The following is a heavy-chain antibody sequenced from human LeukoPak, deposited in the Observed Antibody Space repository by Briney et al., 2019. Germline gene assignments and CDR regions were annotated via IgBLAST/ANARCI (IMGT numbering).Heavy chain of an antibody. CDR1: GGSISSSSYY. V-gene: IGHV4-39*02. Sequence: SETLSLTCTVSGGSISSSSYYWGWIRQPPGKGLEWIGSIYYSGSTYYNPSLKSRVTISVDTSKNQFSLKLSSVTAADTAVYYCARDTGIVGANGDLDYWGQGTLVTVSS. D-gene: IGHD1-26*01. CDR2: IYYSGST. CDR3: ARDTGIVGANGDLDY. J-gene: IGHJ4*02.